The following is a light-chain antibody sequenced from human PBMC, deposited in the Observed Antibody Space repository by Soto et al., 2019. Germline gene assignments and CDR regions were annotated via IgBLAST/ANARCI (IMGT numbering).Light chain of an antibody. V-gene: IGLV1-40*01. CDR3: QSYDSSLSGSI. CDR2: GNT. CDR1: SSNIGAGYD. Sequence: QSVLTQPPSASGAPGQRVTISCTGSSSNIGAGYDVPWYQQLPGTAPKLLIYGNTNRPSGVPDRFSGSKSGTSASLAITGLQAEDEADYYCQSYDSSLSGSIFGGGTKVTVL. J-gene: IGLJ2*01.